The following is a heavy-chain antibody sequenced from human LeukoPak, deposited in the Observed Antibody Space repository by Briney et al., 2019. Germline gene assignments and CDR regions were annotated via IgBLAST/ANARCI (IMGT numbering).Heavy chain of an antibody. V-gene: IGHV3-33*06. CDR3: AKVVQYTASTGTGLDY. Sequence: GGSLRLSCAASGFILSNYGMHWVRQAPGKGLDWVAVIWYDGSYKYYADSVKGRFTISRDNSKNTLYLQMNSLRAEDTAIYYCAKVVQYTASTGTGLDYWGQGTLVTVYS. J-gene: IGHJ4*02. D-gene: IGHD6-13*01. CDR2: IWYDGSYK. CDR1: GFILSNYG.